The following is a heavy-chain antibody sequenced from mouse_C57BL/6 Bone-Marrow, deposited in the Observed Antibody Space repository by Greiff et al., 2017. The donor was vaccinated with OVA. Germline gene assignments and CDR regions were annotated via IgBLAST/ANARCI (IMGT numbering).Heavy chain of an antibody. D-gene: IGHD1-1*01. CDR2: IYPSDSET. CDR3: ARGGRPPFDY. Sequence: QVHVKQSGAELVRPGSSVKLSCKASGYTFTSYWMDWVKQRPGQGLEWIGNIYPSDSETHYNQKFKDKATLTVDKSSSTAYMQLSSLTSEDSAVYYCARGGRPPFDYWGQGTTLTVSS. V-gene: IGHV1-61*01. CDR1: GYTFTSYW. J-gene: IGHJ2*01.